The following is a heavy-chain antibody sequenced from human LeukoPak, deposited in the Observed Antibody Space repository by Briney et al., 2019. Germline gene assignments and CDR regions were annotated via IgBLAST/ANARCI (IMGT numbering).Heavy chain of an antibody. Sequence: GASVKVSCKASGYTFTSYYMHWVRQAPGQGLEWMGIINPSGGSTSYAQKFQGRVTMTRDTSTSTVYMELSSLRSEDTAVYYCAADDPDYGDQGNWGQGTLVTVSS. J-gene: IGHJ4*02. V-gene: IGHV1-46*01. CDR2: INPSGGST. CDR3: AADDPDYGDQGN. D-gene: IGHD4-17*01. CDR1: GYTFTSYY.